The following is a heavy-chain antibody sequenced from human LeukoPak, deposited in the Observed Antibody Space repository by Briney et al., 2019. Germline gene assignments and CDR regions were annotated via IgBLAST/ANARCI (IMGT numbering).Heavy chain of an antibody. CDR1: GYTFTSYD. J-gene: IGHJ5*02. CDR3: AREGYGSGSYYWFDP. D-gene: IGHD3-10*01. V-gene: IGHV1-8*01. Sequence: GASVKVPCKASGYTFTSYDINWVRQATGQGLEWMGWMNPNSGNTGYAQKFQGRVTMTRNTSISTAYMELSSLRSEDTAVYYCAREGYGSGSYYWFDPWGQGTLVTVSS. CDR2: MNPNSGNT.